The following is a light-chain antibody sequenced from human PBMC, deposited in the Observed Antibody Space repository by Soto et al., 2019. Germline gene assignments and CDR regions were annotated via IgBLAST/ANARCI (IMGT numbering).Light chain of an antibody. J-gene: IGLJ2*01. Sequence: QSVLTQAASVSGSPGQSVTISCSGTSSDVGTYNYVSWYQQHPGKAPKLMIYDVSYRPSGVSDRFSGSKSGNTASLTISGLQAEDEADYYCSAYTSSSTSVVFGGGTKLTVL. CDR1: SSDVGTYNY. CDR3: SAYTSSSTSVV. V-gene: IGLV2-14*01. CDR2: DVS.